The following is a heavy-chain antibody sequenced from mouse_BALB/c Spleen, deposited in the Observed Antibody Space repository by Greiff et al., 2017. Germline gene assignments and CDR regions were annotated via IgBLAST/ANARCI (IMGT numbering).Heavy chain of an antibody. D-gene: IGHD2-3*01. J-gene: IGHJ2*01. CDR1: GFTFSSYT. Sequence: EVMLVESGGGLVKPGGSLKLSCAASGFTFSSYTMSWVRQTPEKRLEWVATISSGGSYTYYPDSVKGRFTISRDNAKNTLYLQMSSLKSEDTAMYYCTRDNDGYYFDYWGQGTTVTVSS. V-gene: IGHV5-6-4*01. CDR3: TRDNDGYYFDY. CDR2: ISSGGSYT.